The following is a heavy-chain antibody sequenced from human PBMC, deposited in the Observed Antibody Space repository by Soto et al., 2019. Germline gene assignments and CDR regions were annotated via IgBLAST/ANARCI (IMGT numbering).Heavy chain of an antibody. CDR1: GGSISSGGYY. CDR2: IYYSGST. CDR3: ARGLRWYPTTRPYFDY. Sequence: QVQLQESGPGLVKPSQTLSLTCTVSGGSISSGGYYWSWIRQHPGQGLEWIGYIYYSGSTYYNPSLKSRVTISVDTSKNQFSLKLSSVTAADTAVYYCARGLRWYPTTRPYFDYWGQGTLVTVSS. V-gene: IGHV4-31*03. D-gene: IGHD2-15*01. J-gene: IGHJ4*02.